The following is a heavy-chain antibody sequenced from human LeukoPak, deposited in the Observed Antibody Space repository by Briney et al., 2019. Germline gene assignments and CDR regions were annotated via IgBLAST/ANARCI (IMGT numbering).Heavy chain of an antibody. D-gene: IGHD3-3*01. CDR3: ARFSDQIAIFGVVNYFLGD. V-gene: IGHV4-38-2*02. CDR2: ISHSGIT. J-gene: IGHJ4*02. CDR1: SYSISSGYY. Sequence: SETLSLTCTVSSYSISSGYYWGWIRQPPGKGLEWIASISHSGITYYNPSLKSRVTISVDTSENQFSLKLSSVTAADTAVYYCARFSDQIAIFGVVNYFLGDWGQGILVTVSS.